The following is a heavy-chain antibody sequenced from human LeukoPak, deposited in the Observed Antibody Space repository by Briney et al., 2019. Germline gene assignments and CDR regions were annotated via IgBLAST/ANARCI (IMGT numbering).Heavy chain of an antibody. Sequence: GRSLRLSCAASGFIFSHYTIHWVRQAPGKGPEWVALISYDGNNKYYADSVRGRSTISRDNSKNTLYLQMDSLRPEDSAVYYCARDVAHSRLSLDHWGQGTLVTVSS. CDR3: ARDVAHSRLSLDH. CDR2: ISYDGNNK. J-gene: IGHJ4*02. CDR1: GFIFSHYT. V-gene: IGHV3-30-3*01. D-gene: IGHD2-15*01.